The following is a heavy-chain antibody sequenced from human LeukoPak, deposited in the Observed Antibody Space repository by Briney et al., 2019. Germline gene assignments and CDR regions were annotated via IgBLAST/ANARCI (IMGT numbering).Heavy chain of an antibody. Sequence: GGSLRLSCAASGFTFSSYGMHWVRQAPGKGLEWVAVISFVGSNKYYADSVKGRFTVSRDNSKNTLYLQMNSLRAEDTAVYYCAKDHHSYYDILTGLTRSYYYYGMDVWGQGTTVTVSS. CDR2: ISFVGSNK. CDR1: GFTFSSYG. CDR3: AKDHHSYYDILTGLTRSYYYYGMDV. D-gene: IGHD3-9*01. V-gene: IGHV3-30*18. J-gene: IGHJ6*02.